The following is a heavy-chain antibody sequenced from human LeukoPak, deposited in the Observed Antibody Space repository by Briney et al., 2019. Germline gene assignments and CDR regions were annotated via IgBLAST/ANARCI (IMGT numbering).Heavy chain of an antibody. CDR1: GFTFSSYW. Sequence: PGGSLRLSCAASGFTFSSYWTSWVRQAPGKGLEWVANIKQDGSEKYYVDSVKGRFTISRDNAKNSLYLQMNSLRAEDTAVYYCARRGSFDYWGQGTLVTVSS. J-gene: IGHJ4*02. CDR3: ARRGSFDY. D-gene: IGHD3-16*01. V-gene: IGHV3-7*01. CDR2: IKQDGSEK.